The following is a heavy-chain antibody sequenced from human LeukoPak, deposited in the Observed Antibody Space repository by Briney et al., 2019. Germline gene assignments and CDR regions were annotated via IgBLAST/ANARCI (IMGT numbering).Heavy chain of an antibody. D-gene: IGHD3-3*01. Sequence: SVKVSCKASGGTFSSYAISWVRQAPGQGLEWMGGIIPIFGTANYAQKFQGRVTITADESTSTAYMELSSLRSEDTAVYYCARGVRIFGVVIHGYGMDVWGQGTTVTVSS. CDR1: GGTFSSYA. V-gene: IGHV1-69*13. CDR2: IIPIFGTA. CDR3: ARGVRIFGVVIHGYGMDV. J-gene: IGHJ6*02.